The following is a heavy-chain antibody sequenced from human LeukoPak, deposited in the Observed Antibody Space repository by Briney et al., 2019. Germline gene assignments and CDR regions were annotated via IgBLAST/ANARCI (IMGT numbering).Heavy chain of an antibody. J-gene: IGHJ3*02. CDR1: GFTFSSHG. CDR3: AKDFPYDGSGYYYGGAFDS. V-gene: IGHV3-30*02. CDR2: IRYDGSNK. Sequence: GGSLRLSCAASGFTFSSHGMHWVRQAPGKGLEWVAFIRYDGSNKYYADSVKGRFTISRDNSKNTPYLQMNSLRAGDTAVYYCAKDFPYDGSGYYYGGAFDSWGQGTMVTVSS. D-gene: IGHD3-22*01.